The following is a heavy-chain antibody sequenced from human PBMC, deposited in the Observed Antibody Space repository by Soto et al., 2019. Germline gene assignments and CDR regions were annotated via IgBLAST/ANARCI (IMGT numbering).Heavy chain of an antibody. D-gene: IGHD3-22*01. J-gene: IGHJ5*02. CDR2: IKQDGSEK. V-gene: IGHV3-7*01. CDR3: ARGQLVVITWFDP. Sequence: GGSLRLSCAASGFTFSSYWMSWVRQAPGKGLEWVANIKQDGSEKYYVDSVKGRSTISRDNAKNSLYLQMNSLRAEDTAVYYCARGQLVVITWFDPWGQGTLVTVSS. CDR1: GFTFSSYW.